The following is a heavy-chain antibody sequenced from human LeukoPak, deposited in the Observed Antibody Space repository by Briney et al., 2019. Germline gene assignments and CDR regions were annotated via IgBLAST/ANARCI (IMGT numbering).Heavy chain of an antibody. J-gene: IGHJ4*02. V-gene: IGHV3-30*19. D-gene: IGHD3-10*01. CDR1: GFTFSSYG. CDR3: ARDMELSDY. CDR2: ISYDGSNK. Sequence: GGSLRLSCAASGFTFSSYGMHWVRQAPGKGLEWVAVISYDGSNKYYADSVKGRFTISRDNSKNTLYLQMNSLRAEDTAVYYCARDMELSDYWGQGTLVTVSS.